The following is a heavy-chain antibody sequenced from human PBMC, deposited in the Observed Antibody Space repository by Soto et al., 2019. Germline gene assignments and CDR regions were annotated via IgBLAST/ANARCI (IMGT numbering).Heavy chain of an antibody. J-gene: IGHJ4*02. Sequence: QVQLVESGGGVVQPGRSLRLSCAASGFTFSSYGMHWVRQAPGKGLEWVAVIWYDGSNKYYADSVKGRFTISRDNSKNTLYLQMNRLRAEDTAVYYCARAWEGYDSSGYQDYWGQGTLVTVSS. CDR2: IWYDGSNK. D-gene: IGHD3-22*01. CDR1: GFTFSSYG. CDR3: ARAWEGYDSSGYQDY. V-gene: IGHV3-33*01.